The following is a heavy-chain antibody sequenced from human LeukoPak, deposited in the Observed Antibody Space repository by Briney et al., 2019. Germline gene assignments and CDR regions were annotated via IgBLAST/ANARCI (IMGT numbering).Heavy chain of an antibody. V-gene: IGHV4-59*01. CDR1: GGSISSYY. CDR2: IYYSGST. D-gene: IGHD5-24*01. J-gene: IGHJ4*02. Sequence: SETLSPTCTVSGGSISSYYWSWIRQPPGKGLEWIGYIYYSGSTNYNPSLKSRVTISVDTSKNQFSLKLSSVTAADTAVYYCARVEMATTLALFDYWGQGTLVTVSS. CDR3: ARVEMATTLALFDY.